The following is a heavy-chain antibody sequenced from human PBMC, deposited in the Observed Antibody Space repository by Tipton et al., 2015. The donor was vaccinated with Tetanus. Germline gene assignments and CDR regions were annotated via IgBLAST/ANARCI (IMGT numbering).Heavy chain of an antibody. J-gene: IGHJ5*02. V-gene: IGHV4-31*03. CDR3: ARDQGGGRVVRLNWFDP. CDR1: GDSTSGSPYF. D-gene: IGHD6-6*01. Sequence: TLSLTCTVSGDSTSGSPYFWNWIRQHPQKGLQWIGYIYYSGSTFYNPSFESRVTISVDTSKNQFSLKLTSVTAADTAVYYCARDQGGGRVVRLNWFDPWGQGIQVTVSS. CDR2: IYYSGST.